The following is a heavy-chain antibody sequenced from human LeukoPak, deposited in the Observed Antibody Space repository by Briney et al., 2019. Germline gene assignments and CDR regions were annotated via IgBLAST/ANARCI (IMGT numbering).Heavy chain of an antibody. V-gene: IGHV1-2*02. Sequence: GASVKVSCKASGYTFTGYYMHWVRQAPGQGLEWMGWINPNSGGTNYAQKFQGRVTMTRDTSISTAYMELSRLRSDDTAVYYCARDQAVVTGNDAFDIWGLGTMVTVSS. D-gene: IGHD4-23*01. CDR3: ARDQAVVTGNDAFDI. CDR2: INPNSGGT. CDR1: GYTFTGYY. J-gene: IGHJ3*02.